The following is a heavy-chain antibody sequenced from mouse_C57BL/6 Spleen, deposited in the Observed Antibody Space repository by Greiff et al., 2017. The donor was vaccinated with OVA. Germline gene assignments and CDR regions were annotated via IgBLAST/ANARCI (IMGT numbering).Heavy chain of an antibody. D-gene: IGHD2-5*01. J-gene: IGHJ3*01. CDR1: GFNIKDYY. CDR3: TAYYSNFWFAY. V-gene: IGHV14-1*01. CDR2: IDPEDGDT. Sequence: VQLQQSGAELVRPGASVKLSCTASGFNIKDYYMHWVKQRPEQGLEWIGRIDPEDGDTEYAPKFPGKATMTADTSSNTAYLQLSSLTSEDTAVYYCTAYYSNFWFAYWGQGTLVTVSA.